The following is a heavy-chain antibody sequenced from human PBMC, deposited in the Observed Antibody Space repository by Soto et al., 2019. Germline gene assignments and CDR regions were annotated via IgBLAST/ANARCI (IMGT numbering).Heavy chain of an antibody. Sequence: QVQLVESGGGVVQPGRSLRLSCAASGFTFSSYAMHWVRQAPGKGLEWVAVISYDGSNKYYVDSVKGRFTISRDNSKNSLYLQMNSLRAEDTAVYYCARDVWNYVYGMDVWGQGTTVTVSS. J-gene: IGHJ6*02. CDR1: GFTFSSYA. V-gene: IGHV3-30-3*01. D-gene: IGHD1-7*01. CDR3: ARDVWNYVYGMDV. CDR2: ISYDGSNK.